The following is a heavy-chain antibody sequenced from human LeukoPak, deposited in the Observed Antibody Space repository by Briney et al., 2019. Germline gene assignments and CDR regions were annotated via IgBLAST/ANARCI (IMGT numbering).Heavy chain of an antibody. CDR1: GFTFSSYS. V-gene: IGHV3-48*01. CDR2: ISSSSSTI. D-gene: IGHD6-6*01. J-gene: IGHJ4*02. Sequence: GGSLRLSCAASGFTFSSYSMNWVRQAPGKGLEWVSYISSSSSTIYYADSVKGRFTISRDNAKKSLYLQMNSLRAEDTAVYYCARGHQVAAHPVDSWGQGTLVTVSS. CDR3: ARGHQVAAHPVDS.